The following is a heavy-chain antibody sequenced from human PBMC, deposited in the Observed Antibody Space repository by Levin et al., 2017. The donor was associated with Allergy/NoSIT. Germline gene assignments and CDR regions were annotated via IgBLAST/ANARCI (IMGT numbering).Heavy chain of an antibody. CDR3: ARDLAGFSGYKHYCYMDV. CDR2: IYVTGST. J-gene: IGHJ6*03. V-gene: IGHV4-61*02. D-gene: IGHD5-12*01. CDR1: GDSIRRGFYY. Sequence: SQTLSLTCSVSGDSIRRGFYYWSWIRQPAGEGLEWIGRIYVTGSTTYSPSLKSRVTISLDRSKDQVSLKCNSVTAADTAVYYCARDLAGFSGYKHYCYMDVWGKGTTVTVSS.